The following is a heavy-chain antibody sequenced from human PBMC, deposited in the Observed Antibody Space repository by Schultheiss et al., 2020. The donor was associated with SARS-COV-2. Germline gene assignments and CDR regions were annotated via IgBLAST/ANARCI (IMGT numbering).Heavy chain of an antibody. CDR3: AGYSGSYSLDYYYGMDV. CDR2: IYYSGST. V-gene: IGHV4-59*11. J-gene: IGHJ6*02. Sequence: SQTLSLTCTVSGGSISSHYWSWIRQPPGKGLEWIGYIYYSGSTNYNPSLKSRVTISVDTSKNQFSLKLSSVTAADTAVYYCAGYSGSYSLDYYYGMDVWGQGTTVTVSS. D-gene: IGHD1-26*01. CDR1: GGSISSHY.